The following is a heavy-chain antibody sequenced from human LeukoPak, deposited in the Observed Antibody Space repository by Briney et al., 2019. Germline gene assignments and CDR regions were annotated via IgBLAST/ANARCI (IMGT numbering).Heavy chain of an antibody. CDR2: INPNSGGT. CDR1: GYTFTGYY. J-gene: IGHJ6*03. V-gene: IGHV1-2*02. D-gene: IGHD3-3*01. CDR3: ARDAKNVLRFLEWPYYYYYYMDV. Sequence: ASVKVSCKASGYTFTGYYMHWVRQAPGQGLEWMGWINPNSGGTNYAQKFQGRVTMTRDTSISTAYMELSRLRSDDTAVYYCARDAKNVLRFLEWPYYYYYYMDVWGKGTTVTVS.